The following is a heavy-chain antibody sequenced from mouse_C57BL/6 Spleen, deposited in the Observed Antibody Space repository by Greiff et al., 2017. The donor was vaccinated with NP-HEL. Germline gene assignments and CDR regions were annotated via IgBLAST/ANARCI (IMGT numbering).Heavy chain of an antibody. J-gene: IGHJ4*01. CDR1: GYSFTGYY. CDR2: INPSTGGT. V-gene: IGHV1-42*01. D-gene: IGHD3-2*01. Sequence: VQLQQSGPELVKPGASVKISCKASGYSFTGYYMNWVKQSPEKSLEWIGEINPSTGGTTYNQKFKAKATLTVDKSSSTAYMQLKSLTSEDSAVYYCERAVRQAYAMDYWGQGASVTVSS. CDR3: ERAVRQAYAMDY.